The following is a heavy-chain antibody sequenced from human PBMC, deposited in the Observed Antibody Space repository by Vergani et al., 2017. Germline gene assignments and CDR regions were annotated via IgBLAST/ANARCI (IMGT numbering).Heavy chain of an antibody. CDR1: GGSISSYY. D-gene: IGHD1-26*01. Sequence: QVQLQESGPGLVKPSETLSLTCTVSGGSISSYYWSWIRQPPGKGLEWIGYTYYSGSTNYNPSRKSRVTISVDTSKNQFSLKLSSVTAADTAVYYCARGRIVGACHFDYWGQGTLVTVSS. CDR2: TYYSGST. CDR3: ARGRIVGACHFDY. V-gene: IGHV4-59*12. J-gene: IGHJ4*02.